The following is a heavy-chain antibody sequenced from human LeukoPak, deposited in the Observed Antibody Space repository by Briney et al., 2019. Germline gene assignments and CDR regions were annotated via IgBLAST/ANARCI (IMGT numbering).Heavy chain of an antibody. CDR1: GYTFTTYW. V-gene: IGHV5-51*01. CDR3: ARRGGSFRDDAFDI. J-gene: IGHJ3*02. CDR2: IYPGDSDT. Sequence: GESLKISCQAFGYTFTTYWIGWVRQLPGKGLEWMGVIYPGDSDTTYSPSFEGQVTISADKSISAAYLQWSSLKASDTAIYYCARRGGSFRDDAFDIWGQGTMVTVSS. D-gene: IGHD1-26*01.